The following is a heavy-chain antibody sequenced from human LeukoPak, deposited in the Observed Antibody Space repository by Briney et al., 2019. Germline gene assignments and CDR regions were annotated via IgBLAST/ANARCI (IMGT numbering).Heavy chain of an antibody. D-gene: IGHD3-10*01. J-gene: IGHJ4*02. V-gene: IGHV4-31*03. CDR1: DDSVTSGGYY. CDR3: ARSGLYYPGSGSFDY. CDR2: IYYTGST. Sequence: SQTLSLTCTVSDDSVTSGGYYWNWIRQHPVKGLEWIGYIYYTGSTNYNPSLKSRINISADTSKNRFSLKLKSVTAADTAIYYCARSGLYYPGSGSFDYWGQGALVTVSS.